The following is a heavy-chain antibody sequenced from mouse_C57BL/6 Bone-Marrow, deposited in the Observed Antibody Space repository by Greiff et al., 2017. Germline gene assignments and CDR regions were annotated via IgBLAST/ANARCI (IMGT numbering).Heavy chain of an antibody. CDR1: GFTFSSYG. V-gene: IGHV5-6*02. J-gene: IGHJ1*03. CDR2: ISSGGSYT. D-gene: IGHD2-5*01. Sequence: DVMLVESGGDLVKPGGSLKLSCAASGFTFSSYGMSWVRQTPDKRLEWVATISSGGSYTYYPDSVKGRFTISRDNAKNTLYLQMSSLKAEDTAMYYCARAGSNYVWYFDVWGTGTTVTVSS. CDR3: ARAGSNYVWYFDV.